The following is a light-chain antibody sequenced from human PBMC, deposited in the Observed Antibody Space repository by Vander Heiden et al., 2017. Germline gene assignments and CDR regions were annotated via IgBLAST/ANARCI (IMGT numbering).Light chain of an antibody. CDR1: ALPKQY. J-gene: IGLJ2*01. Sequence: SYELPQPPSRSVSPGQTARITCSGDALPKQYAYWYQQKPGQAPVLVIYKDSERPSGIPERFSGSSSGTTVTLTISGVQAEDEAAYYCQSADSSGTRVFGGGTKLTGL. CDR2: KDS. CDR3: QSADSSGTRV. V-gene: IGLV3-25*03.